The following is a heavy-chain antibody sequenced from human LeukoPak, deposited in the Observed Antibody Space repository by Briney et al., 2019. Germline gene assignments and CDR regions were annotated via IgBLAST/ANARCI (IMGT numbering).Heavy chain of an antibody. CDR1: GYTFTSYD. CDR3: ARGLRSGGLLRFREFMPPGIGHNYYYYYMDV. CDR2: MNPNSGNT. Sequence: ASVKVSCKASGYTFTSYDINWVRQATGQGLEWMGWMNPNSGNTGYAQKFQGRVTMTRNTSISTAYMELSSLRSEDTAVYYCARGLRSGGLLRFREFMPPGIGHNYYYYYMDVWGKGTTVTVSS. J-gene: IGHJ6*03. D-gene: IGHD3-10*01. V-gene: IGHV1-8*01.